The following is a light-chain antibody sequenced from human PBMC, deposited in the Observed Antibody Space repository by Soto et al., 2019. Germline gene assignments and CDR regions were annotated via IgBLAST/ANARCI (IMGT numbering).Light chain of an antibody. V-gene: IGKV3-20*01. CDR2: GAS. CDR1: QGFSSSY. Sequence: EIVLPQSPGTLSLSPGERPTLSCRASQGFSSSYLAWYQQKPGQAPRLIIYGASDRATGIPDRFSGSGSGTDFTLTISRLEPEDFAVYYCQQYGSSPYTFGQGTKLEIK. J-gene: IGKJ2*01. CDR3: QQYGSSPYT.